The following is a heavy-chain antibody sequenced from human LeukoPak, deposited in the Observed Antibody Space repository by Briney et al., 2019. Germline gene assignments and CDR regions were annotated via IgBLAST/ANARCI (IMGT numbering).Heavy chain of an antibody. J-gene: IGHJ4*02. CDR2: IYYRGST. V-gene: IGHV4-61*01. D-gene: IGHD6-19*01. CDR3: ARASGGYSSGWYLDY. Sequence: PSETLSLTCTVSGGSVSSGSYYWSWIRQPPGKGLEWIGYIYYRGSTNYNPSLKSRVTISVDTSKNQFSLKLSSVTAADTAVYYCARASGGYSSGWYLDYWGQGTLVTVSS. CDR1: GGSVSSGSYY.